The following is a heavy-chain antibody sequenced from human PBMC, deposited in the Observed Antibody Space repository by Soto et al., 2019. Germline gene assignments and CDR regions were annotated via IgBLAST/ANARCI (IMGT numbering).Heavy chain of an antibody. Sequence: GGSLRLSCAASGFTFSSYGMHWVRQAPGKGLEWVAVIWYDGSNKYYADSVKGRFTISRDNSKSTLYLQMNSLRAEDTAVYYCARVPTGGYCSGGSCYSHYYYYGMDVWGQGTTVTVSS. D-gene: IGHD2-15*01. CDR3: ARVPTGGYCSGGSCYSHYYYYGMDV. CDR1: GFTFSSYG. J-gene: IGHJ6*02. V-gene: IGHV3-33*01. CDR2: IWYDGSNK.